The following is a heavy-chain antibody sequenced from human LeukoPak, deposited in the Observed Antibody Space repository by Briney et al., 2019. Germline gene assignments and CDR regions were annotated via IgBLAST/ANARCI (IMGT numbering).Heavy chain of an antibody. V-gene: IGHV3-66*01. CDR3: ATGVPGAYRIIY. D-gene: IGHD2-21*01. CDR1: GFTVSNNY. Sequence: PGGSLRLSCAASGFTVSNNYMSWVRQAPGKGLEWVSVIYSGGSTYYSDSVKGRFTISRDNSKNTLYLQMNSLRAEDTAVYYCATGVPGAYRIIYWGQGTLVTVSS. CDR2: IYSGGST. J-gene: IGHJ4*02.